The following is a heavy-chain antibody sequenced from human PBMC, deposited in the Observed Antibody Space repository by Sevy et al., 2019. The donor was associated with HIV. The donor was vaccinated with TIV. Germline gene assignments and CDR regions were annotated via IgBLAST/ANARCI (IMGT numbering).Heavy chain of an antibody. CDR3: ARDPVGGPLGMDV. V-gene: IGHV1-18*04. J-gene: IGHJ6*02. CDR2: ISAYNGNT. D-gene: IGHD3-10*01. Sequence: ASVKVSCKASGYTLTSYGISWVRQAPGQGLEWMGWISAYNGNTNYEQKLQGRVTMTTDTSTSTAYMELRSLRSDDTAVDYCARDPVGGPLGMDVWGQGTTVTVSS. CDR1: GYTLTSYG.